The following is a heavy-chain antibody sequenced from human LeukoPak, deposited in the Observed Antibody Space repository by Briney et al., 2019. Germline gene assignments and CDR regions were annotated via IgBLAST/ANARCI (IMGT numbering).Heavy chain of an antibody. CDR3: ARGGYVWGSYRYHNWFDP. V-gene: IGHV4-30-2*01. CDR1: GGSISSGGCS. J-gene: IGHJ5*02. Sequence: SETLSLTCAVSGGSISSGGCSWSWIRQPPGKGLEWIGYIYHSGSTYYNPSLKSRVTISVDRSKNQFSLKLSSVTAAGTAVYYCARGGYVWGSYRYHNWFDPWGQGTLVTVSS. CDR2: IYHSGST. D-gene: IGHD3-16*02.